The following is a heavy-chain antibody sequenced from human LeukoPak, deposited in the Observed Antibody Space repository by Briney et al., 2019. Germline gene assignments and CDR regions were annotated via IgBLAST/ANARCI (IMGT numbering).Heavy chain of an antibody. CDR3: ARDQRGYSYGKYYYYYMDV. V-gene: IGHV1-2*02. Sequence: GASVKVSCKASGYTFTGYYMHWVRLAPGQGLEWMGWINPNSGGTNYAQKFQGRVTMTRDTSISTAYMELSRLRSDDTAVYYCARDQRGYSYGKYYYYYMDVWGKGTTVTVSS. CDR1: GYTFTGYY. D-gene: IGHD5-18*01. J-gene: IGHJ6*03. CDR2: INPNSGGT.